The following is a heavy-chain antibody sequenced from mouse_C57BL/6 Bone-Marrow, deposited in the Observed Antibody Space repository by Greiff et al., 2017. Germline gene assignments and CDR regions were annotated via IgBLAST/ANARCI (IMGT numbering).Heavy chain of an antibody. CDR3: AANYAGDY. Sequence: VQLQQSGPELVKPGASVKISCKASGYAFSSSWMNWVKQRPGKGLEWIGRIYPGDGDTNYNGKFKGKATLTADKSSSTAYMQLSSLTSEDSAVYFCAANYAGDYWGQGTSVTVSS. CDR2: IYPGDGDT. V-gene: IGHV1-82*01. J-gene: IGHJ4*01. CDR1: GYAFSSSW.